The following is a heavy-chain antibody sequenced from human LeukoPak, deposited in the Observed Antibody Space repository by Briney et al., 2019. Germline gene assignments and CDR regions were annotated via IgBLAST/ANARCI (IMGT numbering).Heavy chain of an antibody. CDR3: ARVLLVVAATSYYYYGMDV. CDR2: IIPIFGTA. J-gene: IGHJ6*02. D-gene: IGHD2-15*01. V-gene: IGHV1-69*13. CDR1: GGTFSSYA. Sequence: AASVKVSCKASGGTFSSYAISWVRQAPGQGLEWMGGIIPIFGTANYAQKFQGRVTITADESTSTAYMELSSLRSEDTAVYYCARVLLVVAATSYYYYGMDVWGQGTTVTVSS.